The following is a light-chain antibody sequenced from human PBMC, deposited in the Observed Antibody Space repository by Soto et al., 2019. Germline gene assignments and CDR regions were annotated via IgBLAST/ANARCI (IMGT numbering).Light chain of an antibody. CDR2: AAS. J-gene: IGKJ2*01. CDR3: LQYYSYPFT. V-gene: IGKV1-8*01. Sequence: AIRMTQSPSSFSASTGDRVTITCRASQGISCYLAWYQQKPGKAPKLLIYAASTLQSGVPSRFSGSGSGTDFTLTISCLQSEDFATYYCLQYYSYPFTFGHGTKLEIK. CDR1: QGISCY.